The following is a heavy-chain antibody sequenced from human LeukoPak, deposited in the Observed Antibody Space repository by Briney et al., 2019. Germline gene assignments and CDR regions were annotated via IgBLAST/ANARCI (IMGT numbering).Heavy chain of an antibody. V-gene: IGHV3-33*01. CDR3: ARDQEYSSSSFADY. CDR2: IWYDGSNK. CDR1: GFTFSSYG. Sequence: PGGSLRLSCAASGFTFSSYGMHWVRQAPGKGLEWVAVIWYDGSNKYYADSVKGRFTISRDNSKNTLYLQTNSLRAEDTAVYYCARDQEYSSSSFADYWGQGTLVTVSS. D-gene: IGHD6-6*01. J-gene: IGHJ4*02.